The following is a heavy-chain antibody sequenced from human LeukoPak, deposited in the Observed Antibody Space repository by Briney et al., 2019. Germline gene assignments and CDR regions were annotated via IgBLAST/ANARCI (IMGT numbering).Heavy chain of an antibody. CDR3: ARGVYIAAAQYGF. V-gene: IGHV4-59*01. J-gene: IGHJ4*02. D-gene: IGHD6-13*01. CDR1: GGSISTYY. CDR2: IYYSGAT. Sequence: SETLSLTCTVSGGSISTYYWNWIRQPPGRGLEWIGYIYYSGATNYNPSLKSRVTISVDTSKNQFSLKLSSVTAADTAVYYCARGVYIAAAQYGFWGQGTLVTVSS.